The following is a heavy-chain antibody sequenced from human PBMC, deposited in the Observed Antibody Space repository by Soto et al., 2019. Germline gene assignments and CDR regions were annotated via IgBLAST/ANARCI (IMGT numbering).Heavy chain of an antibody. V-gene: IGHV3-21*01. CDR3: ARDGYDYVWGSLDY. Sequence: GGSLRLSCAASGFTFSSYSMNWVRQAPGKGLEWVSSISSSSSYIYYADSVKGRFTISRDNAKNSLYLQMNSLRAEDPAVYYCARDGYDYVWGSLDYWGQGTLVTVSS. CDR1: GFTFSSYS. J-gene: IGHJ4*02. CDR2: ISSSSSYI. D-gene: IGHD3-16*01.